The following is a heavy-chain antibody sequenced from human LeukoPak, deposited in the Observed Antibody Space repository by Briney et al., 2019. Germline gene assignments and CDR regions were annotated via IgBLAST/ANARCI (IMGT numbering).Heavy chain of an antibody. CDR2: IYYSGST. D-gene: IGHD3-3*01. CDR1: GGSISSGDYY. J-gene: IGHJ4*02. Sequence: PSETLSLTCTVSGGSISSGDYYWSWIRQPPGKGLEWIGYIYYSGSTNYNPSLKSRVTISVDTSKNQFSLKLSSVTAADTAVYYCARGHDFWSGHYYFDYWGQGTLVTVSS. V-gene: IGHV4-61*08. CDR3: ARGHDFWSGHYYFDY.